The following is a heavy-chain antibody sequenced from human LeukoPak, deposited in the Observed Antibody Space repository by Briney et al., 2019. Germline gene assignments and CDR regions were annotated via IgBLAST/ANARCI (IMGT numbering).Heavy chain of an antibody. CDR1: GFTVGNNY. J-gene: IGHJ4*02. V-gene: IGHV3-53*01. CDR3: ARDGAAAASGTWV. D-gene: IGHD6-13*01. CDR2: IYSGGRT. Sequence: GGSLRLSCAASGFTVGNNYMNWVRQAPGKGLEWISLIYSGGRTHYADSVKGRFTISRDNSKNTLYLQMNNVRAEDTAVYYCARDGAAAASGTWVWGQGTLVTVSS.